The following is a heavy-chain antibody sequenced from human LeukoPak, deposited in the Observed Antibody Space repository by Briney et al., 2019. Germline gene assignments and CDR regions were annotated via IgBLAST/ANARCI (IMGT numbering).Heavy chain of an antibody. J-gene: IGHJ4*02. CDR1: GFTFTDYY. Sequence: GASVKVSCKASGFTFTDYYMHWVRLAPGQGLEWMGYINPHSGVTSFPQKFRGRVTLTTGTSISAAYMELSSLISDDTAMYYCVREGITKAFDLWGQGALVTVSS. D-gene: IGHD1-14*01. CDR3: VREGITKAFDL. CDR2: INPHSGVT. V-gene: IGHV1-2*02.